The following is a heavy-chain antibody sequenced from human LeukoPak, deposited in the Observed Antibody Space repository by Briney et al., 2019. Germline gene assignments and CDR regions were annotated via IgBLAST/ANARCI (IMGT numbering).Heavy chain of an antibody. CDR1: GGSISSYY. D-gene: IGHD3-16*01. Sequence: SETLSLTCTVSGGSISSYYWSWIRQPPGKGLEWIGYIYYSGSTNYNPSLKSRVTISVDTSKNQFSLKLSSVTAADTAVYYCASVRAGGLMVYWGQGTLVTVSS. J-gene: IGHJ4*02. V-gene: IGHV4-59*08. CDR2: IYYSGST. CDR3: ASVRAGGLMVY.